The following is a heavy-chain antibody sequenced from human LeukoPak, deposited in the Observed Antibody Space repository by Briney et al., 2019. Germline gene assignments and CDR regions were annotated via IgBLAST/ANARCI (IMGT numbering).Heavy chain of an antibody. J-gene: IGHJ3*02. Sequence: PSETLSLTCAVSGGSISSSNWWSWVRQPPGKGLEWIGEIYHSGSTNYNPSLKSRVTISVDKSKNQFSLKLSSVTAADTAVYYCARDPGLRYSPGAFDIWGQGTMVTVSS. CDR3: ARDPGLRYSPGAFDI. CDR2: IYHSGST. CDR1: GGSISSSNW. D-gene: IGHD3-9*01. V-gene: IGHV4-4*02.